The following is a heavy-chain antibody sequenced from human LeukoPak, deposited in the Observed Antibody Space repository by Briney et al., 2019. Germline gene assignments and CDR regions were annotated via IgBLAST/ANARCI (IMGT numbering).Heavy chain of an antibody. V-gene: IGHV1-69*01. D-gene: IGHD2-2*01. CDR1: GGTFSSYA. CDR2: IIPIFGTA. J-gene: IGHJ6*04. Sequence: SLKVSCKPSGGTFSSYAISWVRQAPGPGLEWMGGIIPIFGTANYTQKFQGRVTITADESTSTAYMELSSLRSEDTAVYYCARVTGPRYCSSTIGPCYYYYGMDVWGKGTTVTVSS. CDR3: ARVTGPRYCSSTIGPCYYYYGMDV.